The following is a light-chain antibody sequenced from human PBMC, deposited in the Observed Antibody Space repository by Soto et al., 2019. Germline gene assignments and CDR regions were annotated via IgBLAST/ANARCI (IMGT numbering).Light chain of an antibody. CDR1: QDVSTT. CDR3: KHYTGWRPYS. V-gene: IGKV3-15*01. Sequence: ETVVTQSPDTLSVSPGESATLSCRASQDVSTTLAWFHQKPGQTPRLVLYGASKRATGIPARFSGSGSGRNFTPTIRRLNSEDCGVDHGKHYTGWRPYSFGPGPQVGXK. J-gene: IGKJ2*03. CDR2: GAS.